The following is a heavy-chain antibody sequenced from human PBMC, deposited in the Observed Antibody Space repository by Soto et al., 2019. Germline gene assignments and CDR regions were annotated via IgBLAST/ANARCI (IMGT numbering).Heavy chain of an antibody. J-gene: IGHJ5*02. V-gene: IGHV1-69*13. Sequence: SVKVSCKASGGTFSSYAISWVRQAPGQGLEWMGGIIPIFGTANYAQKFQGRVTITADESTSTAYMELSSLRSEDTAVYYCARAGQQPTGGFDPWGQGTLVTVSS. D-gene: IGHD6-13*01. CDR3: ARAGQQPTGGFDP. CDR2: IIPIFGTA. CDR1: GGTFSSYA.